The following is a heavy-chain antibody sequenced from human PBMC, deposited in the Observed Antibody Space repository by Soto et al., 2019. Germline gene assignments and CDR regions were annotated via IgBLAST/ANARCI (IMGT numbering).Heavy chain of an antibody. CDR3: ARPRSGSYRLDYYGMDV. CDR1: GYNFANYW. J-gene: IGHJ6*02. Sequence: PGESLKISCEGSGYNFANYWIAWVRQMPGKGLEWMGIIYPGDSDSRYSPSFQGQVTISADKSINTAYLQWRSLRASDTAMYYCARPRSGSYRLDYYGMDVWGQGTTVTVSS. V-gene: IGHV5-51*01. CDR2: IYPGDSDS. D-gene: IGHD3-10*01.